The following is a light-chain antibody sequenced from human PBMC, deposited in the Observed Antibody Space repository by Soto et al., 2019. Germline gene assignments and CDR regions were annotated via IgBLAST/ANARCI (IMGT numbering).Light chain of an antibody. CDR3: QSYDSSLSVI. V-gene: IGLV1-40*01. CDR2: FNS. Sequence: QSVLTQPPSVSGAPGQRVTISCTGSSSNIGAGYDVHWYQQLPGTAPKVLIYFNSNRPSGVPDRFSASKSSTSASLAITGLQADDEADYYCQSYDSSLSVIFGGGTKLTVL. J-gene: IGLJ2*01. CDR1: SSNIGAGYD.